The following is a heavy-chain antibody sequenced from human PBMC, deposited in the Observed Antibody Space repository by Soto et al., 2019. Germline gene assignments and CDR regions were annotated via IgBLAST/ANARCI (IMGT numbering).Heavy chain of an antibody. J-gene: IGHJ4*02. D-gene: IGHD3-22*01. CDR3: TTPIFYDSSAFDY. CDR1: GFTFSNAW. V-gene: IGHV3-15*07. Sequence: GGSLRLSCAASGFTFSNAWMNWVRQAPGKGLEWVGRIKSKTDGGTTDYAAPVKGRFTISRDDSKNTLYLQMNSLKTDDTAVYYCTTPIFYDSSAFDYWGQGTLVTVSS. CDR2: IKSKTDGGTT.